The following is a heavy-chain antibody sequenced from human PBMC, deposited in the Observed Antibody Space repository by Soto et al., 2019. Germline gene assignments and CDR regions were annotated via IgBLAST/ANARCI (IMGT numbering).Heavy chain of an antibody. J-gene: IGHJ3*02. CDR3: AKDLVRGYSYALGAFDI. D-gene: IGHD5-18*01. Sequence: ESGGGVVQPGRSLRLSCAASGFTFSSYGMHWVRQAPGKGLERVAVISYDGSNKYYADSVKGRFTISRDNSKNTLYLQMNSLRAEDTAVYYCAKDLVRGYSYALGAFDIWGQGTMVTVSS. CDR2: ISYDGSNK. CDR1: GFTFSSYG. V-gene: IGHV3-30*18.